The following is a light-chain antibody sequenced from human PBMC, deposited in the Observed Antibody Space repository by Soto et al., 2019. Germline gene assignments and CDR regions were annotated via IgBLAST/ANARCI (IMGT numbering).Light chain of an antibody. Sequence: DIVMTQSPLSLPVTPGEPASISCRSSQSLLHSNGIKYLDWYLQKPGQSPQLLIYLGSNRASGVPDRFSGSGSSTDFTLKISRVEAEDVGIYYCMQALQTPTFGGGTKVEIK. CDR2: LGS. J-gene: IGKJ4*01. CDR1: QSLLHSNGIKY. V-gene: IGKV2-28*01. CDR3: MQALQTPT.